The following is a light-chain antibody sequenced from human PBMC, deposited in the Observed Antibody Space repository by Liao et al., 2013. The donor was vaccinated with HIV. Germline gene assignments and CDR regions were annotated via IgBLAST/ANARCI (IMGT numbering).Light chain of an antibody. J-gene: IGLJ3*02. CDR2: HDT. CDR1: SIGSKS. V-gene: IGLV3-21*01. Sequence: SYELTQPSSLSVAPGKTARMTCGGNSIGSKSVHWYQQKPGQAPVLVISHDTDRPSGIPERFSGSNSGNTATLTIRGTQDLDEADYYCQAWDSGTEVFGGGTRLTVL. CDR3: QAWDSGTEV.